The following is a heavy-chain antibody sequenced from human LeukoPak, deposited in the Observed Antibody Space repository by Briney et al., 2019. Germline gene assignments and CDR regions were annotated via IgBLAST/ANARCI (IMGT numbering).Heavy chain of an antibody. D-gene: IGHD3-10*01. CDR2: ISTDGSNT. V-gene: IGHV3-74*01. CDR3: AKASGVPWADYAFDI. Sequence: QPGGSLRLSCAASGFTFSRYWMHWVRQAPGKGLVWVSRISTDGSNTTYADSVKGRFTISRDNSKNTLYLQMNSLRAEDTAVYYCAKASGVPWADYAFDIWGQGTMVTVSS. J-gene: IGHJ3*02. CDR1: GFTFSRYW.